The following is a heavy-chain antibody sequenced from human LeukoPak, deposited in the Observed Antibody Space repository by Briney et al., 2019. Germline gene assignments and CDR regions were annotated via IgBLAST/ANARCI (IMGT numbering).Heavy chain of an antibody. V-gene: IGHV3-21*01. Sequence: GGSLRLSCAASGFTFSSYSMNWVRQAPGKGLECVSSISSSSSYIYYADSVKGRFTISRDNAKNSLYLQMNSLRAEDTAVYYCARDAGRYFDWLGYWGQGTLVTVSS. CDR2: ISSSSSYI. CDR3: ARDAGRYFDWLGY. D-gene: IGHD3-9*01. CDR1: GFTFSSYS. J-gene: IGHJ4*02.